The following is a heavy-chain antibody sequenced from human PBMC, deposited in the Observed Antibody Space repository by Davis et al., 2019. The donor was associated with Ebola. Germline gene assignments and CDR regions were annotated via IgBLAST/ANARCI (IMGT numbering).Heavy chain of an antibody. CDR3: VSRADGYNLDTFDI. D-gene: IGHD5-24*01. V-gene: IGHV5-51*01. CDR2: IYPDDSDT. J-gene: IGHJ3*02. Sequence: GESLKISCKASAYRYWIGWVRQMPGKSLEWMGIIYPDDSDTRYSPSFQGQVTISADKSIRTAYLQWSSLKASDTAMYYCVSRADGYNLDTFDIWGQGTMVTVSS. CDR1: AYRYW.